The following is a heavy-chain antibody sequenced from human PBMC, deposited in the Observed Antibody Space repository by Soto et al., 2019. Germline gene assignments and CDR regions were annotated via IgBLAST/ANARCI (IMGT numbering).Heavy chain of an antibody. V-gene: IGHV1-2*02. CDR2: INPNSGGT. D-gene: IGHD4-17*01. CDR1: GYTFTGYY. CDR3: ARGTTTRNWFDP. Sequence: ASVKVSCKASGYTFTGYYMHWERQAPGQGLEWMGWINPNSGGTNYAQKFQGRVTMTRDTSISTAYMELSRLRSDDTAVYYCARGTTTRNWFDPWGQGTLVTVSS. J-gene: IGHJ5*02.